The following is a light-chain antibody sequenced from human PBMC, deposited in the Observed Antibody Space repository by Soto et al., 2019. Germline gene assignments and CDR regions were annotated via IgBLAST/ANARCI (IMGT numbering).Light chain of an antibody. CDR1: QSVSSSY. Sequence: EIVLTQSPGTLSLSPGERGTLSCRASQSVSSSYLAWYQQKPGQAPRLLIYGASSRATGIPDRFSGSGSGTDFTLTISRLEPEDFAVYYCQQYGSSPRTFGQGTNLEIK. CDR2: GAS. J-gene: IGKJ2*01. CDR3: QQYGSSPRT. V-gene: IGKV3-20*01.